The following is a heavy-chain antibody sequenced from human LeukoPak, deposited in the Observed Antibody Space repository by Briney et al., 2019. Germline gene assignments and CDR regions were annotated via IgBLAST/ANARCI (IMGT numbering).Heavy chain of an antibody. CDR2: INPNSGGT. CDR3: AREGGGYCSSTSCRDPFDY. Sequence: ASVKVSCKASGYTSTGYYMHWVRQAPGQGPEWMGWINPNSGGTNYAQKFQGRVTMTRDTSISTAYMELSRLRSDDTAVYYCAREGGGYCSSTSCRDPFDYWGQGTLVTVSS. CDR1: GYTSTGYY. V-gene: IGHV1-2*02. D-gene: IGHD2-2*01. J-gene: IGHJ4*02.